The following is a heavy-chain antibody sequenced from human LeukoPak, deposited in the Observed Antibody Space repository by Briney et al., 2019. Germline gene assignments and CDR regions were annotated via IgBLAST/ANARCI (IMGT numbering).Heavy chain of an antibody. CDR1: GGTFSSYA. CDR3: ASLWVVTKSFDY. V-gene: IGHV1-69*13. CDR2: IIPIFGTA. Sequence: SVRVSCNASGGTFSSYAISWVRHAPGQGLEWMGGIIPIFGTANYAQKFQGRVTITADESTSTAYMELSSLRSEDTAVYYCASLWVVTKSFDYWGQGTLVTVSS. J-gene: IGHJ4*02. D-gene: IGHD2-21*02.